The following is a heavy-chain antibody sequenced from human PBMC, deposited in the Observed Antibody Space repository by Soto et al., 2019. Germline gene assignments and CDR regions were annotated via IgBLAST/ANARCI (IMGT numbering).Heavy chain of an antibody. CDR1: GFSLSTTGVA. J-gene: IGHJ3*02. CDR3: ADRVTSPYYYAGSDGPHVIDI. D-gene: IGHD3-22*01. Sequence: QITLKESGPTLVKPAQTLTLTCTFSGFSLSTTGVAVGWIRQPPGKPLERLALIYWDDDKRYSPSLKSRLTITKDTSESLVVLRMTTMDPVDTATYYWADRVTSPYYYAGSDGPHVIDIWGQGTMVIVSS. CDR2: IYWDDDK. V-gene: IGHV2-5*02.